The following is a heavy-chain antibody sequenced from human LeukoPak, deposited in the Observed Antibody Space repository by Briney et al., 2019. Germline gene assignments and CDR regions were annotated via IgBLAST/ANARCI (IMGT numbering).Heavy chain of an antibody. J-gene: IGHJ6*02. CDR2: INHSGST. CDR1: GGSFSGYY. Sequence: SETLSLTCAVYGGSFSGYYRSWIRQPPGKGLEWIGEINHSGSTNYNPSLKSRVTISVDTSKNQFSLKLSSVTAADTAVYYCAGPNIVVVPAAPRPGYYYGMDVWGQGTTVTVSS. CDR3: AGPNIVVVPAAPRPGYYYGMDV. D-gene: IGHD2-2*01. V-gene: IGHV4-34*01.